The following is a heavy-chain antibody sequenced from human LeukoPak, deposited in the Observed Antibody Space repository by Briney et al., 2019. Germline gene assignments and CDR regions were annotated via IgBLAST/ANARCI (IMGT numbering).Heavy chain of an antibody. CDR2: IYYSGST. CDR3: ARDCSGGSCYHWFDP. D-gene: IGHD2-15*01. Sequence: PSETLSLTCTVSGGSISSSSYYWGWIRQPPGKGLEWIGSIYYSGSTYYNPSLKSRVTISVDTSKNQFSLQLNSVTPEDTAVYYCARDCSGGSCYHWFDPWGQGTLVTVSS. V-gene: IGHV4-39*02. CDR1: GGSISSSSYY. J-gene: IGHJ5*02.